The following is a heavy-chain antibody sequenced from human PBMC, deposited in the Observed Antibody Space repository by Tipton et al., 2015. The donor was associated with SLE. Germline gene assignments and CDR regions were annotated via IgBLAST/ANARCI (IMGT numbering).Heavy chain of an antibody. CDR1: GFTFTDYW. CDR3: AREVSRINLDY. D-gene: IGHD2-15*01. CDR2: IKRNGREK. J-gene: IGHJ4*02. V-gene: IGHV3-7*01. Sequence: SLRLSCAASGFTFTDYWMTWVRQAPGKGLEWVANIKRNGREKYYVDSVKGRFTISRDNAKNSVFLQMSSLRAEDTAVYYCAREVSRINLDYWGQGTLVTVSS.